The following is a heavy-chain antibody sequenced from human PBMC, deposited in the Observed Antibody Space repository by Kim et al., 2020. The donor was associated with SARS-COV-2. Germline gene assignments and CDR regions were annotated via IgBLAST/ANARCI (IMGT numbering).Heavy chain of an antibody. CDR1: GFTVSSNY. D-gene: IGHD6-13*01. CDR2: IYSAGST. J-gene: IGHJ6*02. Sequence: GGSLRLSCAASGFTVSSNYMSWVRQAPGKGLEWVSVIYSAGSTYYADSVKGRFTISRDNSKNTLYLQMNSLRVEDTAVYYCARERRFGSSDFGMDVWGQG. CDR3: ARERRFGSSDFGMDV. V-gene: IGHV3-66*01.